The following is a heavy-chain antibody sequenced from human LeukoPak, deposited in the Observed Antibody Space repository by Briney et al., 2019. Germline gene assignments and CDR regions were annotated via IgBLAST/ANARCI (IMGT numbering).Heavy chain of an antibody. Sequence: PSETLSLTCTVSGGSISSYYWSWIRQPPGKGLEWIGYIYYSGSTNYNPSLKSRVTISVDTSNNQFSLKLSSVTAADTAVYYCARHIEGWSSSGWPYYFDYWGQGTLVTVSS. CDR2: IYYSGST. CDR1: GGSISSYY. J-gene: IGHJ4*02. V-gene: IGHV4-59*08. D-gene: IGHD6-19*01. CDR3: ARHIEGWSSSGWPYYFDY.